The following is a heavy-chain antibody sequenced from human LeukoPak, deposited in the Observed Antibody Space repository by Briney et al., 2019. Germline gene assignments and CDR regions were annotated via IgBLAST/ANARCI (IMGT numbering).Heavy chain of an antibody. D-gene: IGHD4-11*01. CDR1: GYSFTSYW. CDR3: ARLSDYSNYNYYMDV. J-gene: IGHJ6*03. CDR2: IYPGDSDT. V-gene: IGHV5-51*01. Sequence: GESLKISCQGSGYSFTSYWIGWVRELPGKGLEWMGVIYPGDSDTRYSPSFQGQVTISADKSINTAYLQWSSLKTSDTAMYFCARLSDYSNYNYYMDVWGEGTTVTVSS.